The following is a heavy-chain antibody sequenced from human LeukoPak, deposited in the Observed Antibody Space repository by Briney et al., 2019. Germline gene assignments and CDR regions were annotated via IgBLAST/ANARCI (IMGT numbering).Heavy chain of an antibody. Sequence: SETLSLTCTVSGGSISSGTYYWAWIRQPPGRGLEWIGSFYYSGSTYYNPSLKSRVTISVDTSKNQFSLKLSSVTAADTAIYYCARQGTSDTSHFDYWGQGTLVTVSS. CDR3: ARQGTSDTSHFDY. CDR2: FYYSGST. J-gene: IGHJ4*02. D-gene: IGHD2-2*01. V-gene: IGHV4-39*01. CDR1: GGSISSGTYY.